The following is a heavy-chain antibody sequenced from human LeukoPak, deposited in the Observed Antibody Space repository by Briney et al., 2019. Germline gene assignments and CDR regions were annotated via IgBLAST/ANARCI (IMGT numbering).Heavy chain of an antibody. J-gene: IGHJ4*02. CDR1: GFTFSNYW. CDR2: INSDGSSA. CDR3: IRGLGGGSDY. Sequence: PGGSLRLSCAASGFTFSNYWMHWVRQAPGKGLVWVSRINSDGSSASYADSVKGRFTMSRDNAKNTLYLQMNSLRAEDTAVYYCIRGLGGGSDYWGLGTLVTVTS. D-gene: IGHD4-23*01. V-gene: IGHV3-74*01.